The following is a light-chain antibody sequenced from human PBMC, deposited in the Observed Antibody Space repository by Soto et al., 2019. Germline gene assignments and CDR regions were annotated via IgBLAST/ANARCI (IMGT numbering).Light chain of an antibody. CDR1: QSVNDF. V-gene: IGKV3-11*01. CDR3: LQYHHWPLT. Sequence: ETVLTHSPATLSLSPVERATLSCRASQSVNDFLAWYQQRPGQAPRLLIYDASKRATGIPARFSGSGSGTDFSLTISSLQSEDFAVYYCLQYHHWPLTFGGGTKVHIK. CDR2: DAS. J-gene: IGKJ4*01.